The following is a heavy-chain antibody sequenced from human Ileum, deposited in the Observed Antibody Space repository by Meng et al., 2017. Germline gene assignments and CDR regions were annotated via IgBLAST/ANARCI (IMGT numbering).Heavy chain of an antibody. CDR1: GGSISSSFY. CDR3: VRHGGKYFDS. Sequence: VQLPESGPGLVEPSGTLSLTCTVSGGSISSSFYWSWVRQSPGKGLEWIGQIYLAGSPNYNPSLESRVTISVDKSKNQFSLRLTSVTAADTATFYCVRHGGKYFDSWGQGTLVTVSS. J-gene: IGHJ4*02. V-gene: IGHV4-4*02. D-gene: IGHD2-15*01. CDR2: IYLAGSP.